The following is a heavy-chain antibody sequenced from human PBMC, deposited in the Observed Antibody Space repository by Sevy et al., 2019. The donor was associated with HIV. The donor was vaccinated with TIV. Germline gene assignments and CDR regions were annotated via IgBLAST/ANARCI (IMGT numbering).Heavy chain of an antibody. V-gene: IGHV4-39*01. CDR2: IYYSGST. Sequence: SETLSLTCTVSGGSISSSSYYWGWIRQPPGKGLEWIGSIYYSGSTYYNPSLKSRVTISVDTSKNQFSLKLSSVTAAETAVYYCARAMGYIWGSYPDYWGQGTLVTVSS. D-gene: IGHD3-16*02. CDR1: GGSISSSSYY. CDR3: ARAMGYIWGSYPDY. J-gene: IGHJ4*02.